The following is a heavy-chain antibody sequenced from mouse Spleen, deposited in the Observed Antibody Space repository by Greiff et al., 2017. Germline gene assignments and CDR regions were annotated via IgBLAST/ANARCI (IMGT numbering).Heavy chain of an antibody. V-gene: IGHV3-2*02. CDR1: GYSITSDYA. CDR2: ISYSGST. CDR3: ACYYGSRGYYFDY. Sequence: VQLKQSGPGLVKPSQSLSLTCTVTGYSITSDYAWNWIRQFPGNKLEWMGYISYSGSTSYNPSLKSRISITRDTSKNQFFLQLNSVTTEDTATYYCACYYGSRGYYFDYWGQGTTLTVSS. J-gene: IGHJ2*01. D-gene: IGHD1-1*01.